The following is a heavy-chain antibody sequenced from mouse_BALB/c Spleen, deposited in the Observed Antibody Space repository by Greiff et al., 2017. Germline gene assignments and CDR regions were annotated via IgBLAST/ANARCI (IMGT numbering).Heavy chain of an antibody. D-gene: IGHD2-1*01. CDR2: IWAGGST. J-gene: IGHJ4*01. CDR1: GFSLTSYG. Sequence: VQGVESGPGLVAPSQSLSITCTVSGFSLTSYGVHWVRQPPGKGLEWLGVIWAGGSTNYNSALMSRLSISKDNSKSQVFLKMNSLQTDDTAMYYCARDCYGNFSLAMDYWGQGTSVTVSS. V-gene: IGHV2-9*02. CDR3: ARDCYGNFSLAMDY.